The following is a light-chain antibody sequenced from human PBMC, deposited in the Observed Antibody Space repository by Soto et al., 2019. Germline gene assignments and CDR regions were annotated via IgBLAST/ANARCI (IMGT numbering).Light chain of an antibody. CDR2: DAS. V-gene: IGKV3-11*01. J-gene: IGKJ1*01. Sequence: VVTHSPATLSGSAPHAPAVSFMSSQSVSNILGWDHQKPGQAPTLIIYDASNRAAGIQARFSGSGSGTDFTLTISYLEPEDFAVYYCQQRWTIWRRKLGQGTKVEIK. CDR3: QQRWTIWRRK. CDR1: QSVSNI.